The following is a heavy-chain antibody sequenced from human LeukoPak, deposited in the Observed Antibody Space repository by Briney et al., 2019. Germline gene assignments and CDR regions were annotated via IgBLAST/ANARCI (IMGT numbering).Heavy chain of an antibody. J-gene: IGHJ4*02. Sequence: TSETLSLTCAVYGGSFSGYYWSWIRQPPGKGLEWIGEINHSGSTNYNPSLKSRVTISVDTSKNQFSLKLSSVTAADTAVYYCASSITIFGVVIIPAFGYWGQGTLVTVSS. CDR1: GGSFSGYY. CDR3: ASSITIFGVVIIPAFGY. D-gene: IGHD3-3*01. CDR2: INHSGST. V-gene: IGHV4-34*01.